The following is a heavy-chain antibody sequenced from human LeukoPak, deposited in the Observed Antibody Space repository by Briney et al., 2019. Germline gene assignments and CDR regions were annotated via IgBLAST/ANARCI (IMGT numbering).Heavy chain of an antibody. CDR2: ISYDGSNK. CDR3: ARERRLGYNWFDP. V-gene: IGHV3-30-3*01. CDR1: GFTFSSYA. Sequence: PGGSLRLSCAASGFTFSSYAMHWVRQAPGKGLEWVAVISYDGSNKYYADSVEGRFTISRDNSKNTLYLQMNSLRAEDTAVYYCARERRLGYNWFDPWGQGTLVTVSS. J-gene: IGHJ5*02. D-gene: IGHD4-11*01.